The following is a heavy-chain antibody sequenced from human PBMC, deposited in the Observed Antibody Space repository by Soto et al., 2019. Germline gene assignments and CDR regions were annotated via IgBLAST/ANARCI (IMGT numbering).Heavy chain of an antibody. J-gene: IGHJ3*02. Sequence: SETLSLTCAVYGGSFSGYYWSWIRQPPGKGLEWIGEINHSGSTNYNPSLKSRVTISVDTSKNQFSLKLSSVTAADTAVYYCARCAHDAFDIWGQGTMVTVSS. CDR2: INHSGST. CDR3: ARCAHDAFDI. V-gene: IGHV4-34*01. CDR1: GGSFSGYY.